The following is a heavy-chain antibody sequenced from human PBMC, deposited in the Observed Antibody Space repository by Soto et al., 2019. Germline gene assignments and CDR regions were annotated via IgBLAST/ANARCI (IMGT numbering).Heavy chain of an antibody. Sequence: SVKVSCKASGVTCSSYAISWVRPAPGQGLEWMGGLIPIFGTANYAQKFQGRVTITADECTSTAYMALSSLRSEDTAVYYCARDRHIVVVPAAIPHSGMDVWGQ. CDR1: GVTCSSYA. D-gene: IGHD2-2*01. CDR3: ARDRHIVVVPAAIPHSGMDV. J-gene: IGHJ6*02. CDR2: LIPIFGTA. V-gene: IGHV1-69*13.